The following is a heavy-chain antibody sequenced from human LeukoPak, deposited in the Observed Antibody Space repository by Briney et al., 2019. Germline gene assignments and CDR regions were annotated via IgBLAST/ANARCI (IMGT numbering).Heavy chain of an antibody. D-gene: IGHD1-1*01. CDR2: IKSKTDGGTT. V-gene: IGHV3-15*01. Sequence: GGSLRLSCAASGFTLTNAWMSWVRQAPGKGLEWIGRIKSKTDGGTTDYAAPVKGRFTISRDDSENTLYLQMNSLKTEDTAVYFCTTETNWYFDLWGRGTLVTVSS. CDR3: TTETNWYFDL. J-gene: IGHJ2*01. CDR1: GFTLTNAW.